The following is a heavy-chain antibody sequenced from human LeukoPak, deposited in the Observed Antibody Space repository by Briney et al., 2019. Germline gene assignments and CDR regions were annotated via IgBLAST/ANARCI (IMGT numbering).Heavy chain of an antibody. Sequence: SVKVSCKASGGTFSSYAISWVRQAPGQGLEWMGRIIPILGIANYAQKFQGRVTITADKSTSTAYMELSSLRSEDTAVYYCARGYYGSGSYSFDYYYGMDVWGQGTTVTVPS. V-gene: IGHV1-69*04. CDR3: ARGYYGSGSYSFDYYYGMDV. J-gene: IGHJ6*02. CDR2: IIPILGIA. CDR1: GGTFSSYA. D-gene: IGHD3-10*01.